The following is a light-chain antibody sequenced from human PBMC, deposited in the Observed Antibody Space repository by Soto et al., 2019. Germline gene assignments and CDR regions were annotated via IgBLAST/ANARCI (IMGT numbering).Light chain of an antibody. CDR3: HQYDDRPYT. V-gene: IGKV1-39*01. CDR2: GAS. Sequence: DLQMTQTPSSLSASVGDRVSITCLASHSIDFYLNWYQQKPGQAPKLLIYGASTRATGIPVRFSGSGSGTEFTLTISSLQSEDFAVYYCHQYDDRPYTLGQGTNVDIK. CDR1: HSIDFY. J-gene: IGKJ2*01.